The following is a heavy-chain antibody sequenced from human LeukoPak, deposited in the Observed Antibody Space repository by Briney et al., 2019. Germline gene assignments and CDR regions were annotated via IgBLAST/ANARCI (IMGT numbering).Heavy chain of an antibody. D-gene: IGHD6-19*01. CDR2: IKQDGSEK. V-gene: IGHV3-7*01. CDR1: GFTFSSCW. Sequence: GGSLRLSCAASGFTFSSCWMSWVRQAPGKGLEWVANIKQDGSEKYYVDSVKGRFTISRDNTKNSLYLQMNSLRAEDTAVYYCARLKQWLVRDYYYYGMDVWGQGTTVTVSS. J-gene: IGHJ6*02. CDR3: ARLKQWLVRDYYYYGMDV.